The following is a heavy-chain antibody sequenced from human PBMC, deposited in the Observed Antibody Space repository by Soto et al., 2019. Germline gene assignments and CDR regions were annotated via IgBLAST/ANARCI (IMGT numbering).Heavy chain of an antibody. CDR2: ISQRGTA. J-gene: IGHJ4*02. CDR1: GVSFTTFY. V-gene: IGHV4-34*01. D-gene: IGHD3-10*01. Sequence: LSLTCDVYGVSFTTFYLKWIRQAAGKGLEWIGEISQRGTATYNPSLKSRLTISIDTSKSQFSLKLSSVTAADTAVYYCARDRGNSYYYQTLDYWGQGTLVTVSS. CDR3: ARDRGNSYYYQTLDY.